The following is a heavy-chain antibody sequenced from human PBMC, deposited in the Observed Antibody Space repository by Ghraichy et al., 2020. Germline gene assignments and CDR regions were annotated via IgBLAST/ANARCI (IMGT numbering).Heavy chain of an antibody. V-gene: IGHV3-21*01. CDR2: ISHDSDLT. J-gene: IGHJ4*02. CDR3: ARGYDDYDYS. CDR1: GFIFSNYN. D-gene: IGHD3-16*01. Sequence: GGSLRLSCAASGFIFSNYNMNWVRQAPGKGLEWVSSISHDSDLTYYADSVKGRFTVSRDNAKNLMYLQTNSLRAEDTAVYYCARGYDDYDYSGGQGTLVTVSS.